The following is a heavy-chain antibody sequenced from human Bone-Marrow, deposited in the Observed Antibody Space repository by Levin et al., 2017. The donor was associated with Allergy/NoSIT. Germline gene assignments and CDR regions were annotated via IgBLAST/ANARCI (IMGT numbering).Heavy chain of an antibody. CDR2: ISGSDDST. J-gene: IGHJ3*02. CDR3: AKVRRGLDAFDI. D-gene: IGHD3/OR15-3a*01. Sequence: ETLSLTCAASGFTFSSSAMSWVRQAPGKGLEWVSSISGSDDSTYYTDSVKGRLTISRDNSKNTIYLQMNSLRAADTAVYYCAKVRRGLDAFDIWGQGTMVTVSS. CDR1: GFTFSSSA. V-gene: IGHV3-23*01.